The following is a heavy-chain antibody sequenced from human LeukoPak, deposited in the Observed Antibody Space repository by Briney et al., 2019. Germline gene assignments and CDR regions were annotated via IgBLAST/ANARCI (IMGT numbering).Heavy chain of an antibody. V-gene: IGHV4-39*07. J-gene: IGHJ4*02. D-gene: IGHD3-22*01. CDR2: IYHSGST. CDR3: ARRDSSGYIDY. CDR1: GGSIGSSSYY. Sequence: SETLSLTCTVSGGSIGSSSYYWGWIRQPPGKGLEWIGSIYHSGSTYYNPSLKSRVTISVDTSKNQFSLKLSSVTAADTAVYYCARRDSSGYIDYWGQGTLVTVSS.